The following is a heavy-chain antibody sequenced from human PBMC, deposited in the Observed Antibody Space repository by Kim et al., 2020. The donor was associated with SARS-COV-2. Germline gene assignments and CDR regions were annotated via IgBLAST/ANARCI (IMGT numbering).Heavy chain of an antibody. J-gene: IGHJ4*02. Sequence: ADSVKGRFTISRDNAKKSLYLQINSLRAEDTALYYCAKAVGSATVTPFDYWGQGTLVTVSS. V-gene: IGHV3-9*01. D-gene: IGHD4-17*01. CDR3: AKAVGSATVTPFDY.